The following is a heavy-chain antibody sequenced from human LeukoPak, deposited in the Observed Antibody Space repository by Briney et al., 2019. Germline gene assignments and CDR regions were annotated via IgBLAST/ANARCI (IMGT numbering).Heavy chain of an antibody. Sequence: GGSLRLSCAASGFTFSSYAMSWVRQAPGKGLEWVSAISGSGGSTYYADSVKGWFTISRDNSKNTLYLQMNSLRAEDTAVYYCAKDLFWSGYYTNWGQGTLVTVSS. CDR1: GFTFSSYA. J-gene: IGHJ4*02. CDR2: ISGSGGST. CDR3: AKDLFWSGYYTN. V-gene: IGHV3-23*01. D-gene: IGHD3-3*01.